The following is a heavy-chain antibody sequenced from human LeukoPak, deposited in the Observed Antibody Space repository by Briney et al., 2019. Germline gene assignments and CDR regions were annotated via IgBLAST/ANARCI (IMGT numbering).Heavy chain of an antibody. CDR3: ARALRKDYYDSSGYYGFNY. V-gene: IGHV1-8*01. CDR2: MNPNSGNT. J-gene: IGHJ4*02. Sequence: ASVKVSCKASGYTFTSYDINWVRQATGQGLEWMGWMNPNSGNTGYAQKFQGRVTMTRNTSISTAYMELSSLRSDDTAVYYCARALRKDYYDSSGYYGFNYWGQGTLVTVSS. CDR1: GYTFTSYD. D-gene: IGHD3-22*01.